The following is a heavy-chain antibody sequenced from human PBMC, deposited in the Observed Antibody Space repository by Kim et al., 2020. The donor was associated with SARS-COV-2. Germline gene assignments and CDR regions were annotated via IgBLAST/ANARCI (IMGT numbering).Heavy chain of an antibody. J-gene: IGHJ5*02. D-gene: IGHD6-19*01. Sequence: GGSLRLSCAASGFTVSSNYMSWVRQAPGKGLEWVSVIYSGGSTYYADSVKGRFTISRDNSKNTLYLQMNSLRAEDTAVYYCAAEGSSGWFNWFDPWGQGTPVTVSS. V-gene: IGHV3-66*01. CDR3: AAEGSSGWFNWFDP. CDR2: IYSGGST. CDR1: GFTVSSNY.